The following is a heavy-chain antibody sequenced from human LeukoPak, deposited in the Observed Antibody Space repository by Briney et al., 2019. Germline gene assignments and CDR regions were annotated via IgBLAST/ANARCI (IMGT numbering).Heavy chain of an antibody. D-gene: IGHD5-18*01. CDR1: GGTFSSYA. Sequence: AASVKVSCKASGGTFSSYAISWVRQAPGQGLEWMGGIIPIFGTANYAQKFQGRVTITADESTSTAYMELSSLRSGDTAVYYCARELGTSYGYFDYWGQGTLVTVSS. V-gene: IGHV1-69*13. CDR3: ARELGTSYGYFDY. CDR2: IIPIFGTA. J-gene: IGHJ4*02.